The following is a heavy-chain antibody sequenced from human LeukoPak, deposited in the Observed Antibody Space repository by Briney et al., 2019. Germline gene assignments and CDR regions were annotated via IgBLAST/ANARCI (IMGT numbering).Heavy chain of an antibody. V-gene: IGHV4-34*01. Sequence: PSETLSLTCAVYGGSFSGYYWSWICQPPGKGLEWIGETNHSGSTNYHPSHKSRVTISVDTSKNQFSLKLSSVTAADTAVYYCARVSGYYFDYWGQGTLVTVPS. J-gene: IGHJ4*02. CDR2: TNHSGST. CDR3: ARVSGYYFDY. CDR1: GGSFSGYY. D-gene: IGHD3-22*01.